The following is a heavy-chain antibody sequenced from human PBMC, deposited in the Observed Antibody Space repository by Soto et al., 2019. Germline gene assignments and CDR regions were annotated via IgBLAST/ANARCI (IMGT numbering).Heavy chain of an antibody. V-gene: IGHV1-69*01. D-gene: IGHD7-27*01. CDR1: GGTFSSYA. CDR3: ARTTWGSLYYYYYGMDV. Sequence: QVQLVQSGAEVKKPGSSVKVSCKASGGTFSSYAISWVRQAPGQGLEWMGGIIPIFGTANYAQKFQGRVTITADETTSTAYMELSSLRSEDTAVYYCARTTWGSLYYYYYGMDVWGQGTTVTVSS. J-gene: IGHJ6*02. CDR2: IIPIFGTA.